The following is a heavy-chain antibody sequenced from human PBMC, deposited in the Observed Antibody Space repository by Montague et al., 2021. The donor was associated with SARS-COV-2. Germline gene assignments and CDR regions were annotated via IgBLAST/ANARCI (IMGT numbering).Heavy chain of an antibody. V-gene: IGHV3-30-3*01. Sequence: SLRLSCAASGFTFSSYAMHWVRQAPGKGLEWVAVISYNGSNKYYADSVKGRFTISRDNSKNTLYLQMNSLRAEDTAVYYCARDREITMVRGASLYGMDVWGQGTTVTVSS. CDR3: ARDREITMVRGASLYGMDV. J-gene: IGHJ6*02. CDR2: ISYNGSNK. CDR1: GFTFSSYA. D-gene: IGHD3-10*01.